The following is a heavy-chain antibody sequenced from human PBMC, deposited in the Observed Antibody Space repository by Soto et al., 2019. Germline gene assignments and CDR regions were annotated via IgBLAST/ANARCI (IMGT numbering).Heavy chain of an antibody. CDR3: ARYISGNYYGMDV. CDR1: GYSSASYW. J-gene: IGHJ6*02. D-gene: IGHD3-22*01. CDR2: MDPSASST. V-gene: IGHV5-10-1*01. Sequence: GESLKVSCKGSGYSSASYWITWVRQMPGKGPEWMGRMDPSASSTDYSPSFQGHVTISADKSISTAYLQWSSLKASDTAMYYCARYISGNYYGMDVWGQGTTVTVSS.